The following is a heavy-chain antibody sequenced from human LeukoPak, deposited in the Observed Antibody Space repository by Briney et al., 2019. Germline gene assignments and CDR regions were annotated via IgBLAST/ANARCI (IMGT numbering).Heavy chain of an antibody. Sequence: SVKVSCKASGGTFSSYAISWVRQAPGQGLEWVGRIIPILGIANYAQKFQGRVTITADKSTSTAYMELSSLRSEDTAVYYCARARIVGATRSAFDIWGQGTMVTVSS. CDR1: GGTFSSYA. CDR2: IIPILGIA. CDR3: ARARIVGATRSAFDI. V-gene: IGHV1-69*04. J-gene: IGHJ3*02. D-gene: IGHD1-26*01.